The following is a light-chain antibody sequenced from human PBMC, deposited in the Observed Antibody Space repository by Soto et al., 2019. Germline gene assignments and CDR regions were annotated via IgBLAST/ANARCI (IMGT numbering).Light chain of an antibody. CDR3: NSYAVSNTFV. Sequence: QSVLTQPASVSGSPGQSITISCTGTSSDVGGYNYVSWYQQHPGKAPKLMIYEVSNRPSGVSNRFSGSKSGNTASLTISGLQAEDEADYYCNSYAVSNTFVFGTGTKVTVL. CDR1: SSDVGGYNY. J-gene: IGLJ1*01. CDR2: EVS. V-gene: IGLV2-14*01.